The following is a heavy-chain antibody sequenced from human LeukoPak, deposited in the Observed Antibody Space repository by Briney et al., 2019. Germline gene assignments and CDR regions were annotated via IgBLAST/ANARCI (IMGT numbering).Heavy chain of an antibody. D-gene: IGHD5-18*01. V-gene: IGHV3-23*01. CDR1: GFTFSSYW. Sequence: GGSLRLSCAASGFTFSSYWMNWARQAPEKGLDWVSVISGSAHKIRYADSVEGRFTISRDNSENIVYLQMNNLRVEDTAVYYCAGRPTGYSSGYIHWGQGTLVTVSS. CDR2: ISGSAHKI. CDR3: AGRPTGYSSGYIH. J-gene: IGHJ4*02.